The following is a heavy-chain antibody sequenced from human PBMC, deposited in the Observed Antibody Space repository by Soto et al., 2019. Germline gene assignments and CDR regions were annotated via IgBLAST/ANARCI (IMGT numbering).Heavy chain of an antibody. CDR2: IYHSGST. V-gene: IGHV4-4*02. D-gene: IGHD3-10*01. J-gene: IGHJ6*02. CDR1: GGSISSSNW. CDR3: ASSVRLRAYYYYGMDV. Sequence: SETLSLTCAVSGGSISSSNWWSWVRQPPGKGLEWIGEIYHSGSTNYNPSLKSRVTISVDKSKNQFSLKLSSVTAADTAVYYCASSVRLRAYYYYGMDVWGQGTTVTVSS.